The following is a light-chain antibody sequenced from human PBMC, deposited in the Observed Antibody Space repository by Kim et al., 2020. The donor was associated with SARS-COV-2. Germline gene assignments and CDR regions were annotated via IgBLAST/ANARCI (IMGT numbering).Light chain of an antibody. V-gene: IGLV3-9*01. Sequence: SYELTQPLSVSVALGQTARITCGGLHIASKNVHWYQQKPGQAPLLVMYRDSNRPSGIPERFSGSSSGSTATLTINRAQAVDEADYYCQVWDINTEVFGGGTKVTVL. CDR2: RDS. J-gene: IGLJ3*02. CDR3: QVWDINTEV. CDR1: HIASKN.